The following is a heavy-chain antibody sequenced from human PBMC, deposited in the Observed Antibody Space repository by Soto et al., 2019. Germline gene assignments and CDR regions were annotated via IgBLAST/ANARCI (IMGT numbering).Heavy chain of an antibody. D-gene: IGHD1-26*01. CDR3: ARVTVGATTAGGDFDY. CDR2: VSANSGNT. J-gene: IGHJ4*02. CDR1: GYTFSGFY. V-gene: IGHV1-18*04. Sequence: VSVKVSFKTSGYTFSGFYIHWVRQATGQGLEWMGWVSANSGNTGYAQKLQGRVTMTTDTSTSTAYMELRSLRSDDTAVYYCARVTVGATTAGGDFDYWGQGTLVPVSS.